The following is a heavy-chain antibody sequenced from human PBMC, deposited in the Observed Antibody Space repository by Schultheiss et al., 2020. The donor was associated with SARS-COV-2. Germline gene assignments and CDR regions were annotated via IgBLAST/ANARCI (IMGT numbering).Heavy chain of an antibody. V-gene: IGHV4-59*12. D-gene: IGHD3-22*01. J-gene: IGHJ6*02. CDR3: ASGYYYDSSGYYVAPIGYYYGMDV. CDR1: GGSFSGYY. Sequence: SETLSLTCAVYGGSFSGYYWSWIRQPPGKGLEWVGYIDYSGSTNYNPSLKSRVTMSIHTSKNQFSLKLSSVTAADTAVYYCASGYYYDSSGYYVAPIGYYYGMDVWGQGTTVTVSS. CDR2: IDYSGST.